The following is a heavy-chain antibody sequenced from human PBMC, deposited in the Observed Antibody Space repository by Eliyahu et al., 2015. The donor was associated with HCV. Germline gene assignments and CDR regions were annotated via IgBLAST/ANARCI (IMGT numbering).Heavy chain of an antibody. Sequence: EVQLLESGGGLIQPGGSLRLSCVASGFXFSSYAMTWVRQAPGKGLEWLSGISGTGIRTYYADSVKGRITISRDNSKNTVYLRMSSLRAADTAVYYCAKGVGADYAWYFDLWGRGTLVTVSS. CDR3: AKGVGADYAWYFDL. J-gene: IGHJ2*01. D-gene: IGHD4/OR15-4a*01. CDR2: ISGTGIRT. CDR1: GFXFSSYA. V-gene: IGHV3-23*01.